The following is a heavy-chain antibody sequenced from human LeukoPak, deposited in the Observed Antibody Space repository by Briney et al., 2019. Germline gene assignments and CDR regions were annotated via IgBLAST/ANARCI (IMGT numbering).Heavy chain of an antibody. CDR2: MNPNSGNT. D-gene: IGHD6-13*01. V-gene: IGHV1-8*01. J-gene: IGHJ4*02. CDR1: GYTFTSYD. CDR3: ARGESGAAAGRY. Sequence: ASVKVSCKASGYTFTSYDINWVRQATGQGLEWMGWMNPNSGNTGYAQKFQGRVTTTRNTSISTAYMELSSLRSEDTAVYYCARGESGAAAGRYWGQGTLVTVSS.